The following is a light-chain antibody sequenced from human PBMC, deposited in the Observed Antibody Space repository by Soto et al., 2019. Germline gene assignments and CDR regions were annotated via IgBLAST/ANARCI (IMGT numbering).Light chain of an antibody. CDR3: QQYNDWPPLT. J-gene: IGKJ1*01. V-gene: IGKV3-15*01. Sequence: EIVMTQSPATLSVSQGERATLSCRASQSVRSDLAWYQQKPGQAPRLRIYGASTRATGIPARFSGSGSGTEFTLTISSLQSEDLAVYYCQQYNDWPPLTFGQGTKVEIK. CDR1: QSVRSD. CDR2: GAS.